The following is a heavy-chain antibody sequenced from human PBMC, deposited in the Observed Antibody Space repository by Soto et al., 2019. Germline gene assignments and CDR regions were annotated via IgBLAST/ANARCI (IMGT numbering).Heavy chain of an antibody. J-gene: IGHJ4*02. CDR3: ARELRGSFGEGYFDS. Sequence: EVQLVESGGGLVQPGGSLRLSCAASGFTFSSYWMNWVRQAPGKGLVWVSRINSDGSSTNYADSVKGRFTISRDNAKNMLYLQMNSLRAEETAVYDCARELRGSFGEGYFDSWGQGTLVTVSS. V-gene: IGHV3-74*01. CDR1: GFTFSSYW. D-gene: IGHD3-10*01. CDR2: INSDGSST.